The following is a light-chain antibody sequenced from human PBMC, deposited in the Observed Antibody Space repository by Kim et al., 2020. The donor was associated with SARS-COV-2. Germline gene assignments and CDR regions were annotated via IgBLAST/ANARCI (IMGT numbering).Light chain of an antibody. CDR2: WAS. J-gene: IGKJ2*01. Sequence: DIVMTQSPDSLAVSLGERATINCKSSQSVLYNSNNKNYLAWYQQKPGQPPKLLIYWASTRESGIPDRFSGSGSGTDFTLTISSLQAEDVAVYDCQQYYSTPYTFGQGTKLEI. V-gene: IGKV4-1*01. CDR3: QQYYSTPYT. CDR1: QSVLYNSNNKNY.